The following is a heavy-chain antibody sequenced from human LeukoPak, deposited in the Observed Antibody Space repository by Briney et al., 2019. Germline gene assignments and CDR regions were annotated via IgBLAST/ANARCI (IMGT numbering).Heavy chain of an antibody. CDR3: VRGGGLPNCGGYCPPDT. V-gene: IGHV4-39*01. CDR2: IYYSGST. D-gene: IGHD2-21*02. J-gene: IGHJ3*02. Sequence: SETLSLTCTVSGGSISSSSYYWGWIRQPPGKGLEWIGSIYYSGSTYYNPSLKSRVTISVDTSKNQFSLKLSSVTAADTAVYYCVRGGGLPNCGGYCPPDTWGQGKMVIVSS. CDR1: GGSISSSSYY.